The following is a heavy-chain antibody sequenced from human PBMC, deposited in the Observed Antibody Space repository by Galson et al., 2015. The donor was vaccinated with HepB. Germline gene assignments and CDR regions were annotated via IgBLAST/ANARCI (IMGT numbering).Heavy chain of an antibody. CDR2: ISAFSGNT. D-gene: IGHD3-22*01. CDR1: GYTFTNYG. Sequence: SVKVSCKGSGYTFTNYGFSWVRQAPGQGLEWMGWISAFSGNTNYAQKLQDRVTLTTDTSTTTAYMELRSLRSDDTAVFYCARTSSGFYLDYWGQGTLVTVSS. CDR3: ARTSSGFYLDY. V-gene: IGHV1-18*01. J-gene: IGHJ4*02.